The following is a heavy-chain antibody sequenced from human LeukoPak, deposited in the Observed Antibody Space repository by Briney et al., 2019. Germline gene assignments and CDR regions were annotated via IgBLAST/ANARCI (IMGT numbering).Heavy chain of an antibody. Sequence: GGSLRLSCAASGFTPSYNHMTWVRQAPGKGLEWVSSISSSSSYIYYADSVKGRFTISRDNAKNSLYLQMNSLRAEDTAVYYCASLHYYDSKGPIDYWGQGTLVTVSS. D-gene: IGHD3-22*01. CDR1: GFTPSYNH. V-gene: IGHV3-21*01. CDR2: ISSSSSYI. CDR3: ASLHYYDSKGPIDY. J-gene: IGHJ4*02.